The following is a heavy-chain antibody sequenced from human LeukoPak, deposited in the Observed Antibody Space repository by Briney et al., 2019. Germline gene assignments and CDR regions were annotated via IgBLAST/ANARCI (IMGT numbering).Heavy chain of an antibody. D-gene: IGHD2-2*01. V-gene: IGHV3-48*02. CDR3: ARDLSDQGCDY. J-gene: IGHJ4*02. Sequence: GGSLRLSCAASGFTFSRYDINWVRQAPGKGLEWISYIKANSRIIYYADSVKGRFTISRDNAENSVYLQMNSLRDEDTAVYFCARDLSDQGCDYWGQGTLVTVSS. CDR1: GFTFSRYD. CDR2: IKANSRII.